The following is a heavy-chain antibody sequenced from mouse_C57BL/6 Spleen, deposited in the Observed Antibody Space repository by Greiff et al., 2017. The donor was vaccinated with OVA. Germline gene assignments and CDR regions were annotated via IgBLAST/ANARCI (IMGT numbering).Heavy chain of an antibody. CDR3: ARGLAGTGFAY. Sequence: VQLVESGAELARPGASVKMSCKASGYTFTSYTMHWVKQRPGQGLEWIGYINPSSGYTKYNQKFKDKATLTADKSSSTAYMQLSSLTSEDSAVDYCARGLAGTGFAYWGQGTLVTVSA. J-gene: IGHJ3*01. CDR2: INPSSGYT. D-gene: IGHD4-1*01. CDR1: GYTFTSYT. V-gene: IGHV1-4*01.